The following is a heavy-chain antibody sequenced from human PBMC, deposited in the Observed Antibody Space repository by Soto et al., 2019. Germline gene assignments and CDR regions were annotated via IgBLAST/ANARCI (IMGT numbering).Heavy chain of an antibody. Sequence: PGESLKISCAVSGFTFSAYWMHWVRQVPGKGLTWVSRISDDGSTATYADSVKGRFVISRDNAKNSFYLEMNTLRVDDSGLYYCARGPRVSSTGTGAHWGRGTLVTVSS. V-gene: IGHV3-74*01. CDR3: ARGPRVSSTGTGAH. CDR2: ISDDGSTA. CDR1: GFTFSAYW. J-gene: IGHJ4*02. D-gene: IGHD1-1*01.